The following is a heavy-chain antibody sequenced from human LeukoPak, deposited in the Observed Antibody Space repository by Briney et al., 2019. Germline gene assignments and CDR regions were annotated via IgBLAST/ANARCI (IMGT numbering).Heavy chain of an antibody. CDR3: ARDPPYYYDSSGFDY. V-gene: IGHV4-59*12. D-gene: IGHD3-22*01. J-gene: IGHJ4*02. CDR1: GGSISSYY. CDR2: IYYSGST. Sequence: PSETLSLTCTVSGGSISSYYWSWIRQPPGKGLEWIGSIYYSGSTYYNPSLKSRVTISVDTSKNQLSLKLSSVTAADTAVYYCARDPPYYYDSSGFDYWGQGTLVTVSS.